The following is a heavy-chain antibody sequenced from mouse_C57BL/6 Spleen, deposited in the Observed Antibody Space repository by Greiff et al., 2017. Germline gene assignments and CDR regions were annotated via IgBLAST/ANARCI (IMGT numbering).Heavy chain of an antibody. CDR2: ISSGHSTI. V-gene: IGHV5-17*01. CDR1: GFTFSDYG. J-gene: IGHJ4*01. CDR3: AKFYAMDY. Sequence: VQLQQSGGGLVKPGGSLKLSCAASGFTFSDYGMHWVSQAPEKGLEWVAYISSGHSTIYYADTVKGRFTISRDNAKNTLFLQMTSLRSEDTAMYYCAKFYAMDYWGQGTSVTVSS.